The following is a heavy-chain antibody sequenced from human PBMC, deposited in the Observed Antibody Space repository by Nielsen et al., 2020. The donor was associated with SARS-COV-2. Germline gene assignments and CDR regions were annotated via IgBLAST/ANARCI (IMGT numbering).Heavy chain of an antibody. D-gene: IGHD4-11*01. V-gene: IGHV3-9*01. CDR3: AKDMGPIMTNFDY. CDR1: GFTFDDYA. Sequence: SLKISCAASGFTFDDYAMHWVRQAPGKGLEWVSGISRNSGSIGYADSVKGRFTISRDNAKNSLYLQMNSLRAEDTALYYCAKDMGPIMTNFDYWGQGTLVTVSS. J-gene: IGHJ4*02. CDR2: ISRNSGSI.